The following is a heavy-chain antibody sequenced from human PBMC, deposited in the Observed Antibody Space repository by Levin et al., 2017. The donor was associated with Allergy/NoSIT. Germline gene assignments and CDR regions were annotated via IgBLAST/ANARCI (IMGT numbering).Heavy chain of an antibody. CDR3: ARGGIQLWFDY. CDR2: IYHSGNT. J-gene: IGHJ4*02. V-gene: IGHV4-31*03. Sequence: SETLSLTCTVSGGSMRIGAYYWSWVRQLPGKGLEWIGYIYHSGNTYYNPSLRSRVTISVDTSKKQFSLRLSAVTAADTAVYYCARGGIQLWFDYWGQRTLGTVSS. CDR1: GGSMRIGAYY. D-gene: IGHD5-18*01.